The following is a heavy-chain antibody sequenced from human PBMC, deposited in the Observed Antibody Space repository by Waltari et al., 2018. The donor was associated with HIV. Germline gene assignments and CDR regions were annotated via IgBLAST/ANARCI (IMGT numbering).Heavy chain of an antibody. Sequence: QVHLVQSGAEVKKPGAAMRVSCQASGYTFGPYQLHWVRQAPGQGFEWMGIINPSGFTTNYAKKFQGRFTMTSDTPTSTVYMELSSLTSEDTAVYYCTRSSDWYNGFDVWGQGTMVTVSS. D-gene: IGHD6-19*01. V-gene: IGHV1-46*03. CDR2: INPSGFTT. CDR1: GYTFGPYQ. CDR3: TRSSDWYNGFDV. J-gene: IGHJ3*01.